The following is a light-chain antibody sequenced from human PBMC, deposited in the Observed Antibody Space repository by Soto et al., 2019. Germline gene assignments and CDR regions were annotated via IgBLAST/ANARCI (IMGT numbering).Light chain of an antibody. J-gene: IGLJ1*01. Sequence: QSALTQPPSVSGSPGQSVTISCTGTSSDVGSYNRVSWYQQPPGTAPKPMIYEVSNRPSGVPDRFSGSKSGNTASLTISGLQAEDEADYYCSSYTSSSTYVFGTGTKVTV. V-gene: IGLV2-18*02. CDR1: SSDVGSYNR. CDR3: SSYTSSSTYV. CDR2: EVS.